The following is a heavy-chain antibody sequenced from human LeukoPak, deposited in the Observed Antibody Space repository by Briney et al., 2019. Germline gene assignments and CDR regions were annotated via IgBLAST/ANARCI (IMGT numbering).Heavy chain of an antibody. Sequence: SETLSLTCTVSGGSISSYYWSWIRQPPGKGLEWIGYIYYSGSTNYNPSLKSRVTISVDTSKNQFSLKLSSVTAADTAVYYCASYCSGGSCYSYGYYGMDVWGKGTTVTVSS. CDR1: GGSISSYY. CDR3: ASYCSGGSCYSYGYYGMDV. J-gene: IGHJ6*04. V-gene: IGHV4-59*12. D-gene: IGHD2-15*01. CDR2: IYYSGST.